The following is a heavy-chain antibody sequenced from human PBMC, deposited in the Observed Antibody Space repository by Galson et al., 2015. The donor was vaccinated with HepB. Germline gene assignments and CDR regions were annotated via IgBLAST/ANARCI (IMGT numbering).Heavy chain of an antibody. CDR1: GFTFSSYA. CDR3: AKLRVEGGSYWDPLAGGGAIFDI. Sequence: SLRLSCAASGFTFSSYAMSWVRQAPGKGLEWVSAISGSGGSTYYADSVKGRFTISRDNSKNTLYLQMNSLRAEDTAVYYCAKLRVEGGSYWDPLAGGGAIFDIWGQGTMVTVSS. CDR2: ISGSGGST. J-gene: IGHJ3*02. V-gene: IGHV3-23*01. D-gene: IGHD1-26*01.